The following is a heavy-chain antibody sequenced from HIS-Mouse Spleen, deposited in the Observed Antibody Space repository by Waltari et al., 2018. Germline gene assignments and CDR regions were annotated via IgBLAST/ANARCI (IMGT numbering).Heavy chain of an antibody. V-gene: IGHV1-8*01. Sequence: QVQLVQSGAEVKKPGASVKVSCKASGYTFTSYDINWVRQATGQGLEWMGWMNPNSGNTGEEQKFQGRVTMTRNTSISTAYMELSSLRSEDTAVYYCARIGSHRRGYSYGYWFDPWGQGTLVTVSS. CDR2: MNPNSGNT. CDR3: ARIGSHRRGYSYGYWFDP. D-gene: IGHD5-18*01. J-gene: IGHJ5*02. CDR1: GYTFTSYD.